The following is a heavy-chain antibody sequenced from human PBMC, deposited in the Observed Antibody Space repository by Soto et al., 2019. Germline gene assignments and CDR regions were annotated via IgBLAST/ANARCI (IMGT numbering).Heavy chain of an antibody. CDR1: GGSSGIGTDY. CDR3: ARHTPAISISDH. Sequence: SETLSLTCDVSGGSSGIGTDYWGWIRQPPGKGLEWIGNIHYSGSTYYNPSLKSRVTISVDTSKNQFSLKLSSVTAADTAVYYCARHTPAISISDHWGQGTLVTVSS. CDR2: IHYSGST. D-gene: IGHD2-15*01. J-gene: IGHJ4*02. V-gene: IGHV4-39*01.